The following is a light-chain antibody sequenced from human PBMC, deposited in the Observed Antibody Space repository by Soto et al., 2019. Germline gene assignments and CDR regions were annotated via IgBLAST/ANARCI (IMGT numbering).Light chain of an antibody. Sequence: EIVMTQSRATLSVSPGEGATLSCRASQSVHSDLAWYQQKPGQAPRLLIYDASTRATGIPARFSGSGSGTEFTLTISSLQSEDVAVYYCQQYTNWPPLTFGGGTKVEI. CDR3: QQYTNWPPLT. J-gene: IGKJ4*01. CDR1: QSVHSD. CDR2: DAS. V-gene: IGKV3-15*01.